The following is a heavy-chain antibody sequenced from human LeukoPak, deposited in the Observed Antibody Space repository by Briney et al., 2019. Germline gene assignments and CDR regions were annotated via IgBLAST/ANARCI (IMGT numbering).Heavy chain of an antibody. CDR3: ARGAITMVRGVITFDP. D-gene: IGHD3-10*01. CDR2: ISYSGGT. Sequence: SETLSLTCTVSGDSIRSYDWSWIRQSPGKGLEWIGYISYSGGTNYNPSLKSRVTISVDTSKNQFSLNLSSVTAADTAVYYCARGAITMVRGVITFDPWGQGTLVTVSS. V-gene: IGHV4-59*01. CDR1: GDSIRSYD. J-gene: IGHJ5*02.